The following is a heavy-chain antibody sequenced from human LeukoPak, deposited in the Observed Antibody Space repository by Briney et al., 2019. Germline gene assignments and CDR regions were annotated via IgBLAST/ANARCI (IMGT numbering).Heavy chain of an antibody. J-gene: IGHJ4*02. D-gene: IGHD7-27*01. Sequence: GGSLRLSCAASGFTFSSYAMSWVRQAPGKGLEWVSAINGGGYTTYYADSVKGRFTISRDNSKNTLYLQMNSLRAEDTAVYYCAKDGGLWVSAHWGDSWGRGTLVTVSS. V-gene: IGHV3-23*01. CDR2: INGGGYTT. CDR1: GFTFSSYA. CDR3: AKDGGLWVSAHWGDS.